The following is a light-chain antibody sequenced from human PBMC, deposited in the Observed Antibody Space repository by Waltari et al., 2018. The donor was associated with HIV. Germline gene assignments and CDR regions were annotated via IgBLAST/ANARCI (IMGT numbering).Light chain of an antibody. J-gene: IGKJ2*01. CDR2: GAS. Sequence: EIVLTQSPGTLSLSPGERATLSCRASPSVSSSYLAWYQQKPGQAPRHLIYGASSRATGIPDRFSGSGSGTDFTLTISRLEPEDFAVYYCQQYGSSPPYTFGQGTKLEIK. V-gene: IGKV3-20*01. CDR3: QQYGSSPPYT. CDR1: PSVSSSY.